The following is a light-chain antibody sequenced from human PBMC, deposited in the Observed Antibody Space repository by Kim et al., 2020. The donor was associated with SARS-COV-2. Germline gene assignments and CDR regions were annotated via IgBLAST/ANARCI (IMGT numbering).Light chain of an antibody. CDR3: SSYGGSRILVV. CDR1: TSNIVAYNY. Sequence: QSITTTSTGTTSNIVAYNYVSWYRHFPGKAPQLIIYDVNKRPSGLSDRFSGSKSGNTASLTISGLQAEDEGEYYCSSYGGSRILVVFGGGTQLTVL. CDR2: DVN. V-gene: IGLV2-14*03. J-gene: IGLJ2*01.